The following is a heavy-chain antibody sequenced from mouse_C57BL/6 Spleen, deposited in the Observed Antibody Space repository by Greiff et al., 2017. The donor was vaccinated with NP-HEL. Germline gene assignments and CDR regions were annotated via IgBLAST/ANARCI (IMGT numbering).Heavy chain of an antibody. CDR1: GYTFTSYW. CDR3: ARFYYEIYYAMDY. V-gene: IGHV1-64*01. J-gene: IGHJ4*01. D-gene: IGHD2-4*01. CDR2: IHPNSGST. Sequence: QVQLQQPGAELVKPGASVKLSCKASGYTFTSYWMHWVKQRPGQGLEWIGMIHPNSGSTNYNEKFKSKATLTVDKSSSTAYMQLSSLTSEDSAVYYCARFYYEIYYAMDYWGQGTSVTVSS.